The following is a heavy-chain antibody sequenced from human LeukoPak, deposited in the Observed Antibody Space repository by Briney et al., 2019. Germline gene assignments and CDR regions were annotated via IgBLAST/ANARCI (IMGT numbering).Heavy chain of an antibody. D-gene: IGHD1-26*01. CDR3: ARDQLVGATTVRATFDY. CDR1: GFTFNNYA. Sequence: GGSLRLSCAASGFTFNNYAIHWVRQAPGKGLEWVAVISYDGSNKYYADSVKGRFTISRDNSKNTLYLQMNSLRAEDTAVYYCARDQLVGATTVRATFDYWGQGTLVTVSS. J-gene: IGHJ4*02. V-gene: IGHV3-30*04. CDR2: ISYDGSNK.